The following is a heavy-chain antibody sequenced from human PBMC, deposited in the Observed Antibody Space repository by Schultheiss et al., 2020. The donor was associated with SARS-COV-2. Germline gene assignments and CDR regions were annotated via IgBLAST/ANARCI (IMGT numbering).Heavy chain of an antibody. CDR3: AKRGSGYSAGLTD. CDR2: ISSSGSTI. Sequence: GGSLRLSCAASGFTFSDYYMSWIRQAPGKGLEWVSYISSSGSTIYYADSVKGRFTISRDNAKNSLYLQMNSLRAEDMALYYCAKRGSGYSAGLTDWGQGTLVTVSS. V-gene: IGHV3-11*01. J-gene: IGHJ4*02. CDR1: GFTFSDYY. D-gene: IGHD3-22*01.